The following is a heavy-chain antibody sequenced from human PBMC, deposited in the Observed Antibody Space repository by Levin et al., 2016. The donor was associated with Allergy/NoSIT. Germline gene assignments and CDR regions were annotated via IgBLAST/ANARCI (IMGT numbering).Heavy chain of an antibody. V-gene: IGHV1-58*02. CDR2: IVVGSGNT. D-gene: IGHD4-17*01. Sequence: SVKVSCKASGFTFTSSAMQWVRQARGQRLEWIGWIVVGSGNTNYAQKFQERVTITRDMSTSTAYMELSSLRSEDTAVYYCAASTVTTFVGYYYGMDVWGQGTTVTVSS. CDR1: GFTFTSSA. J-gene: IGHJ6*02. CDR3: AASTVTTFVGYYYGMDV.